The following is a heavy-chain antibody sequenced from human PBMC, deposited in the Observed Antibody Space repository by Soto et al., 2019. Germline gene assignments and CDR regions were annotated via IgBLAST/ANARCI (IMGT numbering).Heavy chain of an antibody. CDR3: ARVGYSGYETYYYYYMDV. CDR1: GGSISSGGYY. V-gene: IGHV4-31*03. J-gene: IGHJ6*03. D-gene: IGHD5-12*01. Sequence: SETLSLTCTVSGGSISSGGYYWSWIRQHPGKGLEWIGYIYYSGSTYYNPSLKSRVTISVDTSKNQFSLKLSSVTAADTAVYYCARVGYSGYETYYYYYMDVWGKGTTVTVSS. CDR2: IYYSGST.